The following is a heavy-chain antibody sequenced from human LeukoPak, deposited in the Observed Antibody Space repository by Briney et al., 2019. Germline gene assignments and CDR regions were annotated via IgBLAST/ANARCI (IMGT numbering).Heavy chain of an antibody. V-gene: IGHV3-23*01. CDR1: GFTFSSYA. CDR2: ISGSGGST. Sequence: GGSLRLSCAASGFTFSSYAMSWVRQAPGKGLEGVSAISGSGGSTYYADSVKGRFTISRDNSKNTLYLQMNSPRAEDTAVYYCASMVTQYYFDYWGQGTLVTVSS. J-gene: IGHJ4*02. D-gene: IGHD4-23*01. CDR3: ASMVTQYYFDY.